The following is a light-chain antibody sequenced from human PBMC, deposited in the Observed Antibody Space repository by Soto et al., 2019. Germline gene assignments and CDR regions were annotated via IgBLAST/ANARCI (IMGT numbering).Light chain of an antibody. V-gene: IGKV3-20*01. Sequence: EIVLTQSPGTLSLSPGETATLSCRASQTSKSNYLAWYQQKVGQPPRLLIYGASCRAPGIPDRFSGSGSGTDYTLTINRLEPEDFAVYYCQHLSNSLPTWTFGQGTKV. CDR1: QTSKSNY. J-gene: IGKJ1*01. CDR3: QHLSNSLPTWT. CDR2: GAS.